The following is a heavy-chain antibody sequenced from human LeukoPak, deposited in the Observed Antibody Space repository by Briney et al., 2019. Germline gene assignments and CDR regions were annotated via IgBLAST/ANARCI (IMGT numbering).Heavy chain of an antibody. D-gene: IGHD6-13*01. CDR1: GGSISSSSYY. J-gene: IGHJ1*01. Sequence: SETLSLTCTVSGGSISSSSYYWGWIRQPPGKGLEWIGGIYYSGSTYYSPSLKSRVTISVDTSKNQFSLKLSSVTAADTAVYYCARHYSSSWYTISQYFQHWGQGTLVTVSS. CDR3: ARHYSSSWYTISQYFQH. V-gene: IGHV4-39*01. CDR2: IYYSGST.